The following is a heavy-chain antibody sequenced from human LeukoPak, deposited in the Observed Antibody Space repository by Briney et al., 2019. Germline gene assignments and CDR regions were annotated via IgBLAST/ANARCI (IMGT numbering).Heavy chain of an antibody. D-gene: IGHD6-13*01. CDR3: ATLSTSVSWAGGGYMAQQLGAHY. Sequence: ASVKVSCKVSGYTLTELSMHWVRQAPGKGLEWMGGFDPEDGETIYAQKFQGRVTMTEDTSTDTAYMELSSLRSEDTAVYYCATLSTSVSWAGGGYMAQQLGAHYWGQGTLVTVSS. CDR2: FDPEDGET. CDR1: GYTLTELS. V-gene: IGHV1-24*01. J-gene: IGHJ4*02.